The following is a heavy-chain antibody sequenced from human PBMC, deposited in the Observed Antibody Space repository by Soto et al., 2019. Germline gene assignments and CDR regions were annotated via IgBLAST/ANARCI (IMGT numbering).Heavy chain of an antibody. J-gene: IGHJ5*02. CDR2: TYYSGST. CDR3: ARFREASWFDP. D-gene: IGHD3-10*01. CDR1: GASLGSYY. Sequence: SVLLSLRYAVSGASLGSYYWSWIRKPPGKGLEWIGYTYYSGSTNYNPSLKSRVTMSVDTSKNQFSLKLSSVTAADTAVYYCARFREASWFDPWGQGNLVTVSS. V-gene: IGHV4-59*01.